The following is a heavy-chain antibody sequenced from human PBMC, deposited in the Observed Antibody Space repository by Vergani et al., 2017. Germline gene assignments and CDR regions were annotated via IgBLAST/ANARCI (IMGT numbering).Heavy chain of an antibody. CDR2: IWYDGSNK. CDR1: GFTFSSYG. D-gene: IGHD3-10*01. Sequence: QVQLVESGGGVVQPGRSLRLSCAASGFTFSSYGMHWVRQAPGKGLEWVAVIWYDGSNKYYADSVKGRFTISRDNFKNTLYLQMNSLRAEDTAVYYCARDSGAVPADYWGQGTLVTVSS. CDR3: ARDSGAVPADY. V-gene: IGHV3-33*01. J-gene: IGHJ4*02.